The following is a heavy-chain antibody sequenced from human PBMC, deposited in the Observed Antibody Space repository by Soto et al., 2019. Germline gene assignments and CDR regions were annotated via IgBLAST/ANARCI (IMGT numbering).Heavy chain of an antibody. Sequence: EVQLLESGGGLVQPGGSLRISCAASGFDFSNYAMSWVRQAPGKGLEWVSAISGTAHATYYADSVKGRFTISRDNSNNTLDLQMNSLRVEDTAVYFCVKDAPQPFSDWGQGTLVTVSS. V-gene: IGHV3-23*01. J-gene: IGHJ4*02. CDR3: VKDAPQPFSD. CDR2: ISGTAHAT. D-gene: IGHD3-3*02. CDR1: GFDFSNYA.